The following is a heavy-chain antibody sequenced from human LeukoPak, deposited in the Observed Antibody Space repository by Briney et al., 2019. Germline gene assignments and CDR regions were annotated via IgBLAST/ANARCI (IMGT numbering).Heavy chain of an antibody. V-gene: IGHV4-31*03. Sequence: PSQTLSLTCTVSGGSISSGVYYWSWIRQHPGKGLEWIGYIYYSGSTNYNPSLKSRVTISVDTSKNQFSLKLSSVTAADTAVYYCARSPYSSGWYPYYYYYGMDVWGQGTTVTVSS. CDR3: ARSPYSSGWYPYYYYYGMDV. CDR2: IYYSGST. CDR1: GGSISSGVYY. J-gene: IGHJ6*02. D-gene: IGHD6-19*01.